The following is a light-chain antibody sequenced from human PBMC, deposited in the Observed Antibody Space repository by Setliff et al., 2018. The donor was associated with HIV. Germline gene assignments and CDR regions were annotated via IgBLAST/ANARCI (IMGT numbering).Light chain of an antibody. J-gene: IGLJ1*01. Sequence: QSALTQPASVSGSPGQSITVSCTGTSSDVGAYNYVSWYQQHPGKAPKLIIYEVSNRPSGVSNRFSGSKSGNTASLTISGLQAEDEADYYCSSYTSNSPYVFGTGTRSPS. CDR1: SSDVGAYNY. V-gene: IGLV2-14*01. CDR2: EVS. CDR3: SSYTSNSPYV.